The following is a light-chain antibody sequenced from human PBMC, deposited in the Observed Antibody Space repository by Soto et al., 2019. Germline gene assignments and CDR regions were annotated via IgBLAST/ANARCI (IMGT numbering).Light chain of an antibody. Sequence: EIVLTQSPGTLSLSPGERATLSCRASQSVSSDYLAWYQQKPGQTPKVLIYRASSRTTGIPDRFSGSGSGTDFTLTISRLEPEDFAVHYCQQYGSSPLTFGGGTKVEIK. J-gene: IGKJ4*01. CDR3: QQYGSSPLT. V-gene: IGKV3-20*01. CDR1: QSVSSDY. CDR2: RAS.